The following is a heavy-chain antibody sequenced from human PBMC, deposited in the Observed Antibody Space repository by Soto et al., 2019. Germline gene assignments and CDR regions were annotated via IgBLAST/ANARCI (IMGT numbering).Heavy chain of an antibody. V-gene: IGHV1-69*01. J-gene: IGHJ3*02. Sequence: QVQLVQSGAEVKKPGSSVKVSCKASGGTFSSYAISWVRQAPGQGLEWVGGIIPIFGTANYAQKCQGRVTITADESTSTAYMELSSLRSEDTAVYYCAREGYEDSSGYGSYAFDIWGQGTMVTVSS. CDR3: AREGYEDSSGYGSYAFDI. D-gene: IGHD3-22*01. CDR2: IIPIFGTA. CDR1: GGTFSSYA.